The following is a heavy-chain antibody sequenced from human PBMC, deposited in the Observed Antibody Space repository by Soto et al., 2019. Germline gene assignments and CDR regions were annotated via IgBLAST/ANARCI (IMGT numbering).Heavy chain of an antibody. V-gene: IGHV4-39*01. J-gene: IGHJ4*02. CDR1: GGSISSSSYY. CDR2: IYYSGST. CDR3: ARTYYGADFDY. Sequence: PSETLSLTCTVSGGSISSSSYYWGWIRQPPGKGLEWIGSIYYSGSTYYNPSLKSRVTISVDTSKNQFSLKLSSVTAADTAVYYCARTYYGADFDYWGQGTLVTVSS. D-gene: IGHD4-17*01.